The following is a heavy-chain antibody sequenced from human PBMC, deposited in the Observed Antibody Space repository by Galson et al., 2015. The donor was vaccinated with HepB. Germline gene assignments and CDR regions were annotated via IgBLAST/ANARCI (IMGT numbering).Heavy chain of an antibody. CDR2: ISGSGGST. V-gene: IGHV3-23*01. CDR3: AKGFGIVGATDYFDY. D-gene: IGHD1-26*01. Sequence: SLRLSCAASGFTFSSYAMSWVRQAPGKGLEWVSAISGSGGSTYYADSVKGRFTISRDNSKNTLYLQMNSLRAEDTAVYYCAKGFGIVGATDYFDYWGQGTLVTVSS. CDR1: GFTFSSYA. J-gene: IGHJ4*02.